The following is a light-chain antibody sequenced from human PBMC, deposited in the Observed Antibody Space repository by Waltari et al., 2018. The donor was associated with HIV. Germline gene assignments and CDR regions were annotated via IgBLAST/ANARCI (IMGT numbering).Light chain of an antibody. CDR1: KLGDKY. V-gene: IGLV3-1*01. Sequence: SYELTQPPSVSVSPGQTASITCSGDKLGDKYACWYQQKPGQSPVLVIYQYNKRPSGIPERISGSNSGNRATLTISGTQPMNEADYYCQAWDSSTVIFGGGTNLTVL. J-gene: IGLJ2*01. CDR3: QAWDSSTVI. CDR2: QYN.